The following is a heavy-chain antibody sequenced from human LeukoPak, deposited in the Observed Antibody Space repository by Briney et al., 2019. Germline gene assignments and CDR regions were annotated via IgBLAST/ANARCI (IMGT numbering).Heavy chain of an antibody. V-gene: IGHV1-18*04. CDR1: GYTFTSYG. D-gene: IGHD6-6*01. CDR2: VSAYNGNT. Sequence: ASVKVSCKASGYTFTSYGISWVRQAPGQGLEWMGWVSAYNGNTNYAQKLQGRVTMTTDTSTSTAYMELRSLRSDDTAVYYCARDLGSSATSTNWFDPWGQGTLVTVSS. J-gene: IGHJ5*02. CDR3: ARDLGSSATSTNWFDP.